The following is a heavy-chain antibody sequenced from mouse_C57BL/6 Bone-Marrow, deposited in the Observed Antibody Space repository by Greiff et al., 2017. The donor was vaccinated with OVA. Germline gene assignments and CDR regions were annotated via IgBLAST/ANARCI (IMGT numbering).Heavy chain of an antibody. Sequence: VQLQQSGPVLVKPGASVKMSCKASGYTFTDYYMNWVKQSHGKSLEWIGVINPYNGGTSYNQKFKGKATLTVEKSSSTAYMELNSLTSEDAAVYYCARGYGSSYNWGQGTTLTVSS. CDR2: INPYNGGT. CDR1: GYTFTDYY. D-gene: IGHD1-1*01. CDR3: ARGYGSSYN. J-gene: IGHJ2*01. V-gene: IGHV1-19*01.